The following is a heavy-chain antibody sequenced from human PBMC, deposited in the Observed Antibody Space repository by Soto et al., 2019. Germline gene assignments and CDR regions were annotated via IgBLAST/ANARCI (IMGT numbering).Heavy chain of an antibody. CDR1: GFTFSSYG. J-gene: IGHJ4*02. Sequence: GGSLRLSCAASGFTFSSYGMHWVRQAPGKGLEWVAVISYDGSNKYYADSVKGRFTISRDNSKNTLYLQMNSLRAEDTAVYYCALGGAVAGTYVDYWGQGTLVTVSS. V-gene: IGHV3-30*03. CDR3: ALGGAVAGTYVDY. D-gene: IGHD6-19*01. CDR2: ISYDGSNK.